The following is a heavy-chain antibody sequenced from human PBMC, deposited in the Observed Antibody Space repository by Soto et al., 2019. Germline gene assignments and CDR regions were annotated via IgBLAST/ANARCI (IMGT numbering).Heavy chain of an antibody. CDR2: IHGDGGKI. CDR1: GFMFSAYW. D-gene: IGHD5-18*01. Sequence: EVQLVESGGGLVQPGGSLRLSCAASGFMFSAYWMSWVRQAPGKGLEWVANIHGDGGKIYYVDSVKGRFTISRDNAKRSLYVPMNSLRAEDTAVYYCARDFYCGYTYGPGDYWGQGALVAVSS. J-gene: IGHJ4*02. CDR3: ARDFYCGYTYGPGDY. V-gene: IGHV3-7*01.